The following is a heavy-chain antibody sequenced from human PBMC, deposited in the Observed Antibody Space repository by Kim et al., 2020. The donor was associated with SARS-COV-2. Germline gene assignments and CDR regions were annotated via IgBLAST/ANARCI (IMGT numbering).Heavy chain of an antibody. D-gene: IGHD6-19*01. V-gene: IGHV1-3*01. Sequence: KVQGRVTITRDTSASTAYMELSSLRSEDTAVFYCAREFSSGWERGAYFDYWGQGTLVTVSS. J-gene: IGHJ4*02. CDR3: AREFSSGWERGAYFDY.